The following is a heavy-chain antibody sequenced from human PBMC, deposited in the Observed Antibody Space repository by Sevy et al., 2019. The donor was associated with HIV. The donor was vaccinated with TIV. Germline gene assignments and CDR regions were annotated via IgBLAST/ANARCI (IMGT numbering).Heavy chain of an antibody. CDR3: VREDLVLGEDNYYGMDV. D-gene: IGHD3-16*01. V-gene: IGHV3-53*01. J-gene: IGHJ6*02. Sequence: GGSLRLSCAVSGFTVSDNYMNWVRQAPGKGLEWVSIIYIAGRTYYADSVRGRITISRDKAKNTLYLQMNSLRVEDTAVYYCVREDLVLGEDNYYGMDVWGQGTTVTVSS. CDR2: IYIAGRT. CDR1: GFTVSDNY.